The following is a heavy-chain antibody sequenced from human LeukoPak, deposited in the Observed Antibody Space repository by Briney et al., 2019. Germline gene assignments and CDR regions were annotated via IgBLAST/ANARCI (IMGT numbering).Heavy chain of an antibody. V-gene: IGHV3-7*02. D-gene: IGHD4-11*01. CDR1: GFTFGRHW. J-gene: IGHJ4*01. Sequence: GGSLRLSCAASGFTFGRHWMSWVRQAPGKGPEWVANIKQDGSQKYYVDSVKGRFTISRDNAKNSLYLQMNSLRAEDTAVYYCASGRYSNYFDYWGQEPWSPSPQ. CDR3: ASGRYSNYFDY. CDR2: IKQDGSQK.